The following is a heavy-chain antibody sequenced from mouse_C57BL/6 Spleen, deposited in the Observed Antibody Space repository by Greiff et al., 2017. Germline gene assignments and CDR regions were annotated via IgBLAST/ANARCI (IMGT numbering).Heavy chain of an antibody. D-gene: IGHD2-5*01. V-gene: IGHV1-77*01. Sequence: VQLQQSGAELVKPGASVKISCKASGYTFTDYYINWVKQRPGQGLEWIGKIGPGSGSTYYNEKFKGKATLTADKSSSTAYMQPSSLTSEDSAVYFCARSGAYYSNYGDAMDYWGQGTSVTVSS. J-gene: IGHJ4*01. CDR1: GYTFTDYY. CDR3: ARSGAYYSNYGDAMDY. CDR2: IGPGSGST.